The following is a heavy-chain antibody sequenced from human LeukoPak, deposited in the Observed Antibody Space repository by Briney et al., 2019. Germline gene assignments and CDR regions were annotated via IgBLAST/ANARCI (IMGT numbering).Heavy chain of an antibody. CDR3: ASRTRFGELRFDY. CDR1: GGSISTSNYY. V-gene: IGHV4-39*01. D-gene: IGHD3-10*01. J-gene: IGHJ4*02. CDR2: IYYTGST. Sequence: SETLSLTCTVSGGSISTSNYYWGWIRQPPGKGLEWIGSIYYTGSTYYNPSLNSRVTVSVDTSKSQFSLKLSSVSAAVTAVYYCASRTRFGELRFDYWGREPWSPSPQ.